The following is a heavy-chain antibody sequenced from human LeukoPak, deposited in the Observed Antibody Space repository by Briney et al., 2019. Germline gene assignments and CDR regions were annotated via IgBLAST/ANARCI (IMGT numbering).Heavy chain of an antibody. CDR1: GFTFSDYY. CDR2: ISSFSNFR. Sequence: GGSLRLSCAASGFTFSDYYMSWIRQAPGKGLEWVSHISSFSNFRSYADSVKGRFTISRDNAKNSLYLQMDSLRDEDTAVYYCARRNLDAFDVWGQGTMVTVSS. D-gene: IGHD1-14*01. J-gene: IGHJ3*01. CDR3: ARRNLDAFDV. V-gene: IGHV3-11*06.